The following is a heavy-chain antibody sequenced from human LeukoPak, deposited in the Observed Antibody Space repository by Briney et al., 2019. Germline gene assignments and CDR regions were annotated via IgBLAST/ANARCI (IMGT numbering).Heavy chain of an antibody. CDR3: AKYYYGSGSYFGMNYFDY. J-gene: IGHJ4*02. D-gene: IGHD3-10*01. Sequence: GRSLRLSCAASGVTFRSYGMHWVRQAPGKGLEWVAVISYDGSNKYYADSVKGRFTISRDNSKNTLYLQMNSLRAEDTAVYYCAKYYYGSGSYFGMNYFDYWGQGTLVTVSS. CDR2: ISYDGSNK. V-gene: IGHV3-30*18. CDR1: GVTFRSYG.